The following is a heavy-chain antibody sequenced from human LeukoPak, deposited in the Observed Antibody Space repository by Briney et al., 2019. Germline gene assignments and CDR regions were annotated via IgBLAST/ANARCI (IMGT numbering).Heavy chain of an antibody. CDR2: IIPIFGTA. CDR1: GGTFSSYA. CDR3: ARVENRGSSSDPATGPLDY. Sequence: GASVKVSCKASGGTFSSYAISWVRQAPGQGLEWMGGIIPIFGTANYAQKFQGRVTITADESTSTAYMELSSLRSEDTAVYYCARVENRGSSSDPATGPLDYWGQGTLVTVSS. V-gene: IGHV1-69*13. D-gene: IGHD6-6*01. J-gene: IGHJ4*02.